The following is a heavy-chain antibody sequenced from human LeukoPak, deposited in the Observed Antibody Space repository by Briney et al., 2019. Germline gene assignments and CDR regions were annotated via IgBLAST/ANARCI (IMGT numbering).Heavy chain of an antibody. V-gene: IGHV4-34*01. CDR2: INHSGST. D-gene: IGHD3-3*01. J-gene: IGHJ4*02. CDR1: GGSFSGYY. Sequence: SETLSLTCAVYGGSFSGYYWSWIRQPPGKGLEWIGEINHSGSTNYNPSLKSRVTISVDTSKNQFSLKLSSVTAADTAVYYCANGGRIFGVVTPLVGWGQGTLVTVSS. CDR3: ANGGRIFGVVTPLVG.